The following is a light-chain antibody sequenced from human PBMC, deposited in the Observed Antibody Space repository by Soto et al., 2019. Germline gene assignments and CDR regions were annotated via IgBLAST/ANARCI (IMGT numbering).Light chain of an antibody. CDR1: QSVSSN. V-gene: IGKV3-15*01. Sequence: EIVITQSPATLSVSPGDRATLSCRASQSVSSNLAWYQQKPGQTPKLLIYVASTRATGIPARFSGSGSGTDFTLTISSLQSEDFAVYYCQQYNVWPLTFGGGTKVEFK. J-gene: IGKJ4*01. CDR2: VAS. CDR3: QQYNVWPLT.